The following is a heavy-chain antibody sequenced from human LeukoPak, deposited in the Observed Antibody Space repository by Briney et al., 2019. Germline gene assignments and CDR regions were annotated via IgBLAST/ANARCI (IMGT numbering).Heavy chain of an antibody. V-gene: IGHV4-39*07. CDR2: INHSEST. CDR1: GGSISSSSYY. D-gene: IGHD6-13*01. CDR3: ASHRRRTMHSSGSWLMTDSFDI. J-gene: IGHJ3*02. Sequence: SETLSLTCTVSGGSISSSSYYWGWIRQPPGKGLEWIGDINHSESTNYNPSLKSRVTISVDTSKNQFSLKMTSVTAADTAVYYCASHRRRTMHSSGSWLMTDSFDIWAQGTMVTVSS.